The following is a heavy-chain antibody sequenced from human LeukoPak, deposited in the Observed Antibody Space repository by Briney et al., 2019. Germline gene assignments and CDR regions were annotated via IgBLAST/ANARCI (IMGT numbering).Heavy chain of an antibody. J-gene: IGHJ4*02. CDR3: ARASSSGGWYYFDY. Sequence: ASVKVSCKASGYTFTSYDTNWVRQATGQGLEWMGWMNPNSGNTGYAQKFQGRVTMTRNTSISTAYMELSSLRSEDTAVYYCARASSSGGWYYFDYWGQGTLVTVSS. CDR2: MNPNSGNT. D-gene: IGHD2-15*01. CDR1: GYTFTSYD. V-gene: IGHV1-8*01.